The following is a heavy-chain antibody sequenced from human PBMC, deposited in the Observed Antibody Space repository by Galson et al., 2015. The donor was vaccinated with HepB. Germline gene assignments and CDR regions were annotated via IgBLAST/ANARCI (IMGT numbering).Heavy chain of an antibody. D-gene: IGHD6-19*01. J-gene: IGHJ6*02. CDR3: ARVGGWYLFTDYYYYGMDV. V-gene: IGHV1-18*01. CDR2: ISAYNGNT. Sequence: QSGAEVKKPGESLKVSCKASGYTFTSYGISWVRQAPGQGLEWMGWISAYNGNTNYAQKLQGRVTMTTDTSTSTAYMELRSLRSDDTAVYYCARVGGWYLFTDYYYYGMDVWGQGTTVTVSS. CDR1: GYTFTSYG.